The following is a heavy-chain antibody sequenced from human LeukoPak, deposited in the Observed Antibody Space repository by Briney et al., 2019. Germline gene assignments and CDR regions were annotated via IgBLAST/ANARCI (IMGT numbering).Heavy chain of an antibody. V-gene: IGHV1-8*01. CDR2: VNPNSGDT. J-gene: IGHJ5*02. CDR1: GYSFNINE. Sequence: ASVKVSCKTSGYSFNINEINWVRQATGQGLEWMGWVNPNSGDTDYAQKFQGRLTMTRNTSISTAYMELSGLRLEDTAVYYCSRGPRFDPWGQGTQVTVSS. CDR3: SRGPRFDP.